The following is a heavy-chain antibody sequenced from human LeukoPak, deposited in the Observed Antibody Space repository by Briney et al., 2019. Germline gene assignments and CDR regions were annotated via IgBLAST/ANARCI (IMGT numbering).Heavy chain of an antibody. V-gene: IGHV1-69*13. D-gene: IGHD3-22*01. CDR2: IIPIFGTA. J-gene: IGHJ3*02. CDR3: ATDHTYDTKAFDI. Sequence: ASVKVSCKASGGTFSSYAISWVRQAPGQGLEWMGGIIPIFGTANYAQKFQGRVTITADESTSTAYMELSSLRSEDTAVYYCATDHTYDTKAFDIWGQGTMVTVSS. CDR1: GGTFSSYA.